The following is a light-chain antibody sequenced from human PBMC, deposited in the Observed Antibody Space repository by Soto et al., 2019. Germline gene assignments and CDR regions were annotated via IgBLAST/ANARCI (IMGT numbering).Light chain of an antibody. CDR3: QQSYSNPPWT. CDR1: QSIVTY. Sequence: DIQMTQSPSSLSASVGDRVTITCRASQSIVTYLNWYLQKPGKAPKLLIYAASNLQSGVPSRFSGSGSGTDFTLTISSLQPEDFANYFCQQSYSNPPWTFGQGTRLEIK. J-gene: IGKJ5*01. V-gene: IGKV1-39*01. CDR2: AAS.